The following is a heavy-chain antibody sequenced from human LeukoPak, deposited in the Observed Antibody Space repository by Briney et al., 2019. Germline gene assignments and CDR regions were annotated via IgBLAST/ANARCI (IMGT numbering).Heavy chain of an antibody. D-gene: IGHD5-12*01. CDR3: AKQGYSGYDYPFDY. J-gene: IGHJ4*02. CDR1: GGTFSSYV. V-gene: IGHV1-46*01. Sequence: ASVKVSCKASGGTFSSYVISWVRQAPGQGLEWMGIINPSGGSTSYAQKFQGRVTMTRDTSTSTVYMELSSLRSEDTAVYYCAKQGYSGYDYPFDYWGQGTLVTVSS. CDR2: INPSGGST.